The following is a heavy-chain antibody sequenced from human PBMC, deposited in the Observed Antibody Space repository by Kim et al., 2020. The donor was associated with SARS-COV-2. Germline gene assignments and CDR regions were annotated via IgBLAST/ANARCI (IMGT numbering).Heavy chain of an antibody. CDR2: LWANGINS. J-gene: IGHJ3*02. Sequence: GGSLRLSCAASGFTLSSYGMHWVRQTPGRELEWVAVLWANGINSYYADSVKGRFTFLRDDSTNTLYLQMDSLRVEDTAVYYCARERGPFDAFDIWGHGT. CDR1: GFTLSSYG. V-gene: IGHV3-33*01. CDR3: ARERGPFDAFDI.